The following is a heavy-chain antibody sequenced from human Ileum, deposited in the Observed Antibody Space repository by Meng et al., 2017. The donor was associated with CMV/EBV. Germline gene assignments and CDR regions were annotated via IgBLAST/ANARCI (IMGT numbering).Heavy chain of an antibody. CDR1: GYNFTSNN. Sequence: SCKASGYNFTSNNIIWVRQAPGQGPEWMGWINTNTGNPTYAQGFTGRFVFSLDTSVSTTYLQISSLKAEDTAVYYCARDGSSGRYFDYWGQGTLVTVSS. CDR3: ARDGSSGRYFDY. J-gene: IGHJ4*02. V-gene: IGHV7-4-1*02. CDR2: INTNTGNP. D-gene: IGHD1-26*01.